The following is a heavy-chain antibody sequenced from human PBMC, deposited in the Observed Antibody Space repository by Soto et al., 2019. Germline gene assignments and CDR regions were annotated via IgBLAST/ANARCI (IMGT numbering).Heavy chain of an antibody. Sequence: QLQLQESGSGLVKPSQTLSLTCAVSGGSISSGGYSWNWIRQPPGKGLGWIGYIYHSGYTLYNPSLKSRVTISVDKSKNQFSLKLSSVTAADTAVYYCARDQLEGNWFDPWGQGTLVTVSS. J-gene: IGHJ5*02. D-gene: IGHD1-1*01. CDR2: IYHSGYT. V-gene: IGHV4-30-2*01. CDR3: ARDQLEGNWFDP. CDR1: GGSISSGGYS.